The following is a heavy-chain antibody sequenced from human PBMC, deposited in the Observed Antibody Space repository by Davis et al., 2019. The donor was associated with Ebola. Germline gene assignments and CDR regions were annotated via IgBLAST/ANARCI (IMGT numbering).Heavy chain of an antibody. J-gene: IGHJ4*02. CDR2: ISYDGSNK. V-gene: IGHV3-30*03. Sequence: PGGSLRLSCAASGFTFSSYGMHWVRQAPGKGLEWVAVISYDGSNKYYADSVKGRFTISRDNSKNSLYLQMNSLRDEDTAVYYCARGGWYGNYWGQGTLVTVSS. CDR1: GFTFSSYG. CDR3: ARGGWYGNY. D-gene: IGHD6-19*01.